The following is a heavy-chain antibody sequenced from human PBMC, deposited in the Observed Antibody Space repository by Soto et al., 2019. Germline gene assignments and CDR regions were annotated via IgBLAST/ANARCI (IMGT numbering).Heavy chain of an antibody. V-gene: IGHV1-69*01. CDR1: GGTFSSYA. CDR2: IIPIFGTA. J-gene: IGHJ4*02. CDR3: ERIPSGYYVDY. Sequence: QVQLVQSGAEVKKPGSSVKVSCKASGGTFSSYAISLVRQAPGQGLEWMGGIIPIFGTANYAQKLQGRVTITADESTSTAYMEPSSLRSEDTAVYYCERIPSGYYVDYWGQGTLVTVSS. D-gene: IGHD3-3*01.